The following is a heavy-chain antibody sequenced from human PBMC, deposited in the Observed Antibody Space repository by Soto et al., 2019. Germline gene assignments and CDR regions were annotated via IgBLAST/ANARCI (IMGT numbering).Heavy chain of an antibody. Sequence: NPGGSLRLSCAASGFIFSDLYMTWIRQAPGKGLEWLSYISGGGETIHYADSVKGRFTVSRDNARRSLYLQMNSLRADDTAVYYCASDPYYYASGYWGQGTLVTVSS. J-gene: IGHJ4*02. V-gene: IGHV3-11*01. CDR2: ISGGGETI. CDR1: GFIFSDLY. CDR3: ASDPYYYASGY. D-gene: IGHD3-10*01.